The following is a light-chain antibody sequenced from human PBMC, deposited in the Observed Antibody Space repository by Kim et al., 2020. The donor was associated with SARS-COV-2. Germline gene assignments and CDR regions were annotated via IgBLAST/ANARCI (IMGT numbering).Light chain of an antibody. J-gene: IGKJ2*01. CDR3: QQLNSYPHT. CDR1: QGISSY. Sequence: DIQLTQSPSFLSASVGDRVTITCRASQGISSYLAWYQQKPGKAPKLLIYAASTLQSGVPSRFSGSGSGTEFTLTISSLQPEDFATYCCQQLNSYPHTFGQGTKLEI. V-gene: IGKV1-9*01. CDR2: AAS.